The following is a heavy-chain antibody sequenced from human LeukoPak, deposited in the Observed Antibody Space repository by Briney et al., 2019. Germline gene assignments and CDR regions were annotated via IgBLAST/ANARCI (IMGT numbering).Heavy chain of an antibody. V-gene: IGHV1-2*02. J-gene: IGHJ6*02. CDR1: GYTFTGYY. D-gene: IGHD6-25*01. CDR2: INPNSGGT. CDR3: ARVGGPDYYYYGMDV. Sequence: ASVKVSCKAPGYTFTGYYMHWVRQAPGQGLEWMGWINPNSGGTNYAQKFQGRVTMTRDTSISTAYMELSRLRSDDTAVYYCARVGGPDYYYYGMDVWGQGTTVTVSS.